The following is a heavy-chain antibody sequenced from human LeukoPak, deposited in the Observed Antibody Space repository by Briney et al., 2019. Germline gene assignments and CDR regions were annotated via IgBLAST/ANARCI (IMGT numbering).Heavy chain of an antibody. CDR2: IIPIFGTA. CDR1: GGTFSIYA. V-gene: IGHV1-69*13. D-gene: IGHD2-21*01. Sequence: GASVNVSCKASGGTFSIYAISWVRQAPGQGLEWMGGIIPIFGTANYAQKFQGRVTITADESTSTAYMELSSLRSEDTAVYYCARDSPCPPFDCPSPLYYYGMDVWGQGTTVTVSS. CDR3: ARDSPCPPFDCPSPLYYYGMDV. J-gene: IGHJ6*02.